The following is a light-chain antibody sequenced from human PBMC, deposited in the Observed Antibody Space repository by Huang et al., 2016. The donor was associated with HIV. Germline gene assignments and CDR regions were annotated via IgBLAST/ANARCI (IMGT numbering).Light chain of an antibody. J-gene: IGKJ3*01. Sequence: ETVMTQSPVTLSVSPGDRASLSCRSSQIVSSHLAWYQQKPGQAPRLLSYAASTRATVVPARFSGSGAGTEFTLTISTLQSEESAVYYCQQYNDFRSTFGPGTRVEIK. CDR2: AAS. CDR3: QQYNDFRST. CDR1: QIVSSH. V-gene: IGKV3-15*01.